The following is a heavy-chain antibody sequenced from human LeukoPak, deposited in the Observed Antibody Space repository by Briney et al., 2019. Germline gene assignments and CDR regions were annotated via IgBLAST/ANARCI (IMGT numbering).Heavy chain of an antibody. D-gene: IGHD4-23*01. Sequence: SVKVSCKASGGTFSSYAITWVRQAPGQGLEWMGGIFPIFGTADYAQKFQGRVTVTADESTSTAYMGLSSLRSEDTAVYYCARRQPPYSGKNRAFDYWGQGTLVTVSS. CDR1: GGTFSSYA. CDR2: IFPIFGTA. CDR3: ARRQPPYSGKNRAFDY. V-gene: IGHV1-69*01. J-gene: IGHJ4*02.